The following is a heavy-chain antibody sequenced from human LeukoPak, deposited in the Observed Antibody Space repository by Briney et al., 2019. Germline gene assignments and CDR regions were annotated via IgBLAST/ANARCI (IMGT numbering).Heavy chain of an antibody. CDR3: AREQFSAAPQDAFDI. V-gene: IGHV1-69*01. CDR1: GGTFISYA. CDR2: IIPIFGTA. Sequence: GASVKVSFKASGGTFISYAISWVRQAPGQGLEWMGGIIPIFGTANYAQKFQGRVTITADESTSTAYMELSSLRSEDTAVYYCAREQFSAAPQDAFDIWGQGTMVTVSS. D-gene: IGHD2-15*01. J-gene: IGHJ3*02.